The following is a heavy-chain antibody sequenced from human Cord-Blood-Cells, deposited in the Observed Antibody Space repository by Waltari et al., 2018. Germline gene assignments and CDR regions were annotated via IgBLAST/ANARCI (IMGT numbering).Heavy chain of an antibody. Sequence: QVQLQQWGAGLLKPSETLSLTCAVYGGSFSGYYWSWIRQPPGKGLEWIGEINHSGSTNYNPSLKSRVIISVGTSKNQFSLKLSYVTAADTAVYYCARTYMVRGVIIKKDAFDIWGQGTMVTVSS. CDR1: GGSFSGYY. J-gene: IGHJ3*02. V-gene: IGHV4-34*01. D-gene: IGHD3-10*01. CDR2: INHSGST. CDR3: ARTYMVRGVIIKKDAFDI.